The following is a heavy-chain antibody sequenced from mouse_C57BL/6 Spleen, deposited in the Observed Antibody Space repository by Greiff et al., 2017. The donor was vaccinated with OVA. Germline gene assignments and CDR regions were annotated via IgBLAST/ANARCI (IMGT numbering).Heavy chain of an antibody. V-gene: IGHV1-80*01. CDR2: IYPGDGDT. CDR3: ASGGMVTTNWYCDV. J-gene: IGHJ1*03. D-gene: IGHD2-10*02. CDR1: GYAFSSYW. Sequence: QVQLQQSGAELVKPGASVKISCKASGYAFSSYWMNWVKQRPGKGLEWIGQIYPGDGDTNYNGKFKGKATLTADKSSSTAYMQLSSLTSEDSAVYFCASGGMVTTNWYCDVWGTGTTVTVSS.